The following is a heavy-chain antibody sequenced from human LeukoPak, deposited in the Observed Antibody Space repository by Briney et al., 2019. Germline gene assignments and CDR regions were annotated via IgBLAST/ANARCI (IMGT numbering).Heavy chain of an antibody. CDR1: GFTFSSYW. V-gene: IGHV3-7*05. Sequence: GGSLRLSCAASGFTFSSYWMSWVRQAPGKGLEWVPNIKQDGSEKYYVDSVKGRFTISRDNAKNSLYLQMNSLRAEDTAVYYCAREVDYDSGSFDYWGQGTLVTVSS. CDR3: AREVDYDSGSFDY. CDR2: IKQDGSEK. D-gene: IGHD3-10*01. J-gene: IGHJ4*02.